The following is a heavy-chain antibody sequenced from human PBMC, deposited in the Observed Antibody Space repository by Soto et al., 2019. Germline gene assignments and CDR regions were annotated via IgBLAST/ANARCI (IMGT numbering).Heavy chain of an antibody. J-gene: IGHJ6*02. CDR3: ARARYYYYGMDV. Sequence: QVQLQESGPGLVKPSQTLSLTCTVSGGSISSGDYYWSWIRQHPGKGLEWIGYIYYSGSTYYNPSRKSRLTMSVDTSKNQSSLKLTSVTAADTAVYHCARARYYYYGMDVWGQGTTVTVSS. V-gene: IGHV4-31*03. CDR2: IYYSGST. CDR1: GGSISSGDYY.